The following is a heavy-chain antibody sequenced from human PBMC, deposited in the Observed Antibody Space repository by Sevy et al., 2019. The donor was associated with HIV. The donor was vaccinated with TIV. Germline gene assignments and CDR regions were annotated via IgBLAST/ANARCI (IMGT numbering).Heavy chain of an antibody. CDR2: LSGSGGST. V-gene: IGHV3-23*01. Sequence: GGSLRLTCAASGFTFSSYAMSWVRRAPGKGLEWVSALSGSGGSTYYADSVKGRFTISRDNSKNTLYLQMNSLRAEDTAVYYCAKDLGYYDILTGYLRPYYFDYWGQGTLVTVSS. J-gene: IGHJ4*02. CDR1: GFTFSSYA. D-gene: IGHD3-9*01. CDR3: AKDLGYYDILTGYLRPYYFDY.